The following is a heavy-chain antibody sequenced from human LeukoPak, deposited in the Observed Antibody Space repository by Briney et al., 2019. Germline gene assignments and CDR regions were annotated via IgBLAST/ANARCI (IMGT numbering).Heavy chain of an antibody. CDR2: IRSKAYGGTT. D-gene: IGHD1-20*01. V-gene: IGHV3-49*04. Sequence: RPGRSLRLSCTASGFTFGDYAMSWVRQAPGKGLEWVGFIRSKAYGGTTEYAASVKGRFTISRDDSKSIAYLQMNSLKTEDTAVYYCTRDVHNWNDMDYWGQGTLVTVSS. CDR3: TRDVHNWNDMDY. J-gene: IGHJ4*02. CDR1: GFTFGDYA.